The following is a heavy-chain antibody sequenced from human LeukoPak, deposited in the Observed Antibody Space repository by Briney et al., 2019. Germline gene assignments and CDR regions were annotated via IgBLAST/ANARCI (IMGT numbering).Heavy chain of an antibody. Sequence: ASVKVSCKASGYTFTSYAMHWVRQAPGQRLEWMGWINAGNGNTKYSQKFQGRVTITRDTSASTAYMELSSLRSEDTAVYYCARRPEGYLKSGYWYFDLWGRGTLVTVSS. J-gene: IGHJ2*01. V-gene: IGHV1-3*01. CDR2: INAGNGNT. D-gene: IGHD5-24*01. CDR1: GYTFTSYA. CDR3: ARRPEGYLKSGYWYFDL.